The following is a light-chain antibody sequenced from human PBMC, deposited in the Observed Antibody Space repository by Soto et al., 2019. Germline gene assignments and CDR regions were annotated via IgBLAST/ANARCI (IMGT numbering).Light chain of an antibody. J-gene: IGLJ2*01. V-gene: IGLV2-8*01. CDR2: EVS. CDR3: SSYAGEKNFVL. CDR1: RSDIGGSNY. Sequence: QSVLTQPPSASGSRGQSVTISCTGTRSDIGGSNYVSWYQQHPGKAPKLVIFEVSERPSGVPDRFSGSKSGNTASLTVSGLQAEDEAEYFYSSYAGEKNFVLFGGGTKLTVL.